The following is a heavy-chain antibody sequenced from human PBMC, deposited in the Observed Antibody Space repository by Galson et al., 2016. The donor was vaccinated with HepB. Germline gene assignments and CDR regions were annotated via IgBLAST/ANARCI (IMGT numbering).Heavy chain of an antibody. CDR3: ARKTDTGNGDY. CDR2: IYSGGST. J-gene: IGHJ4*02. Sequence: SLRLSCAASGFTVGNNYMRWDRQAPGKGLEWVALIYSGGSTHYADSVKGRFTISRDNSKNTLYLQMISLRAEDTAVYYCARKTDTGNGDYWGQGTLVTVSS. CDR1: GFTVGNNY. V-gene: IGHV3-53*01. D-gene: IGHD4-23*01.